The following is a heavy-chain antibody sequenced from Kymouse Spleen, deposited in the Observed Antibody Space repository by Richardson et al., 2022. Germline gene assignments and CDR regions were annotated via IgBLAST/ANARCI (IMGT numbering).Heavy chain of an antibody. CDR2: INHSGST. V-gene: IGHV4-34*01. CDR3: ARGRSSLFDY. J-gene: IGHJ4*02. CDR1: GGSFSGYY. D-gene: IGHD6-6*01. Sequence: QVQLQQWGAGLLKPSETLSLTCAVYGGSFSGYYWSWIRQPPGKGLEWIGEINHSGSTNYNPSLKSRVTISVDTSKNQFSLKLSSVTAADTAVYYCARGRSSLFDYWGQGTLVTVSS.